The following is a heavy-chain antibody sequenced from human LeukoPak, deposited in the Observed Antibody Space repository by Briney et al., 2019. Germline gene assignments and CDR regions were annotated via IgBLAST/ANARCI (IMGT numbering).Heavy chain of an antibody. D-gene: IGHD2-2*01. CDR2: ISAYSGNT. CDR1: GYTFSDYS. J-gene: IGHJ5*02. Sequence: ASVKVSCKASGYTFSDYSISWVRQAPGQGPEWMGWISAYSGNTNYVQKLQGRVTMTTDTSTSTAYMELRSLRSDDTAVYYCARVHNVVVVPAAKRNWFDPWGQGTLVTVSS. CDR3: ARVHNVVVVPAAKRNWFDP. V-gene: IGHV1-18*01.